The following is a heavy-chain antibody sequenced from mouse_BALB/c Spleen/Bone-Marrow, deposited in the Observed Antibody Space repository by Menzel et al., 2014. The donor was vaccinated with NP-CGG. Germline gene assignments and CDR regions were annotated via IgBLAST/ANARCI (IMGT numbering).Heavy chain of an antibody. J-gene: IGHJ4*01. CDR1: GYSFTNYL. Sequence: QVQLKESAAELVRPGTSVKVSCKASGYSFTNYLIEWVKQRPGQGLEWSGVINPGSGGTNYYEKFKGQATLTADKSSSTAYMQLTSLTSDDFAVYFCARWDCAMVYGGQGTSVTVAS. CDR3: ARWDCAMVY. CDR2: INPGSGGT. V-gene: IGHV1-54*01.